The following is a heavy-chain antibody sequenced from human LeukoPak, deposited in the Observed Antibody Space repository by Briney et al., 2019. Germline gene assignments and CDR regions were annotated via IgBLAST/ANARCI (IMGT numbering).Heavy chain of an antibody. Sequence: GGSLRLSCAASGFTFDDYAMHWVRQAPGKGLEWVSGISWNSGSIGYADSVKGRFTISRDNSKNTLYLQMNSLRAEDTAVYYCARETGYCSSTSCYSIFDYWGQGTLVTVSS. V-gene: IGHV3-9*01. CDR3: ARETGYCSSTSCYSIFDY. J-gene: IGHJ4*02. CDR2: ISWNSGSI. CDR1: GFTFDDYA. D-gene: IGHD2-2*03.